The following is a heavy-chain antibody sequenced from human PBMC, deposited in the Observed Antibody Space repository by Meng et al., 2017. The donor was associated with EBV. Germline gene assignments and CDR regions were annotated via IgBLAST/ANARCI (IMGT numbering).Heavy chain of an antibody. CDR1: GFTFSRFW. CDR3: SRDLAGPFDD. Sequence: EVQLWESGGGPVRPGGSLRPSCAVSGFTFSRFWMHWVRQVPGKGLVWVARTNEDGGITNYADSVKGRFIISRDNTRNTLYLQMNSLRDEDTAVYFCSRDLAGPFDDWGQGTLVTSPQ. CDR2: TNEDGGIT. V-gene: IGHV3-74*01. J-gene: IGHJ4*02.